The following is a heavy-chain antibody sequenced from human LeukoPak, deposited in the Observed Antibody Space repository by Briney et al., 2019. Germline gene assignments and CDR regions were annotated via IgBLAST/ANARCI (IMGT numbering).Heavy chain of an antibody. D-gene: IGHD5-18*01. CDR2: LYSDGNT. Sequence: PGGSLRLSCAASGFTVITNDMTWVRQAPGKGLEWVSVLYSDGNTKYADSVQGRFTISRDNSKNTLYLQMNSLRAEDTAVYYCARGEDTAKNAFDIWGQGTLVTVSS. J-gene: IGHJ3*02. CDR1: GFTVITND. V-gene: IGHV3-53*01. CDR3: ARGEDTAKNAFDI.